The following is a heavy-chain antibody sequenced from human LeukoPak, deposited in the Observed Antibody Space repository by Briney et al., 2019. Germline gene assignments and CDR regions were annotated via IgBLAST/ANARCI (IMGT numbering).Heavy chain of an antibody. Sequence: ASVKVSCKASGYTFTGYYMHWVRQAPGQGLEWMGWINPNSGGTNYAQKFQGRVTMTRDTSISTAYMELSRLRSDDTAVYYCARDGRVVQLWLSVWFDPWGQGTLVTVSS. CDR1: GYTFTGYY. D-gene: IGHD5-18*01. CDR2: INPNSGGT. J-gene: IGHJ5*02. V-gene: IGHV1-2*02. CDR3: ARDGRVVQLWLSVWFDP.